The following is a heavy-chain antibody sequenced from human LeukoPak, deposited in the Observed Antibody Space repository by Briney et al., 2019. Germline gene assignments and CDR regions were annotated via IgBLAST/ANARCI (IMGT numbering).Heavy chain of an antibody. J-gene: IGHJ4*02. CDR3: ARGYCSGGSCYGLMDY. D-gene: IGHD2-15*01. CDR2: IIPILGIA. CDR1: GGTFSSYA. V-gene: IGHV1-69*04. Sequence: SVKVSCKASGGTFSSYAISWVRQAPGQGLEWMGRIIPILGIANYAQKFQGRVTITGDKSTSTAYMELSSLRSEDTAVYYCARGYCSGGSCYGLMDYWGQGTLVTVSS.